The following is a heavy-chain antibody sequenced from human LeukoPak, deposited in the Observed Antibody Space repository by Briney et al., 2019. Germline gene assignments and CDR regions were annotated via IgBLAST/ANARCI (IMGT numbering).Heavy chain of an antibody. J-gene: IGHJ4*02. CDR1: GVSFSGYY. D-gene: IGHD2-2*01. CDR2: INHSGST. CDR3: ARQKILGYCSSTSCRAYFDY. V-gene: IGHV4-34*01. Sequence: ASETLSLTCAVYGVSFSGYYWSWIRQPPGKGLEWIGEINHSGSTHYNPSLESRVTLSLDTSNNQFSLKLYSVTAADTAVYYCARQKILGYCSSTSCRAYFDYWGQGTLVTVSS.